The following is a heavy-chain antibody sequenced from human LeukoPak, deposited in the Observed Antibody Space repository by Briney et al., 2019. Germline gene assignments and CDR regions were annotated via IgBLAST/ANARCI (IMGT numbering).Heavy chain of an antibody. CDR3: ARKGGDSSSLEGVVGGWFDP. CDR1: GYTFTSYG. Sequence: GASVKVSCKASGYTFTSYGISWVRQAPGQGLEWMGWISAYNGNTNYAQKLQGRVTMTTDTSTSTAYMELRSLRSDDTAVYYCARKGGDSSSLEGVVGGWFDPWGQGTLVTVSS. D-gene: IGHD6-13*01. CDR2: ISAYNGNT. J-gene: IGHJ5*02. V-gene: IGHV1-18*01.